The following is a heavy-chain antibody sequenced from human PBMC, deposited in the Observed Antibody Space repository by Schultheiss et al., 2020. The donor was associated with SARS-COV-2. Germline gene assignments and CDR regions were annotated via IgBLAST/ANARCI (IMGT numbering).Heavy chain of an antibody. V-gene: IGHV3-30*02. CDR1: GFTFSSYG. J-gene: IGHJ4*02. Sequence: GESLKISCAASGFTFSSYGMHWVRQAPGKGLEWVAVIWYDGSNKYYADSVKGRFTISRDNSKNTLYLQMSSLRAEDTAVYYCVTRRGYSSSWYDNYLWYFDYWGQGTLVTVSS. CDR3: VTRRGYSSSWYDNYLWYFDY. CDR2: IWYDGSNK. D-gene: IGHD6-13*01.